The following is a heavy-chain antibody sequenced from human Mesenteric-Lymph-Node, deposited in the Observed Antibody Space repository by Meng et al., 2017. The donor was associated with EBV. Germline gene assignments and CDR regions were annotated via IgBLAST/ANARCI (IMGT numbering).Heavy chain of an antibody. Sequence: VQLVQAGAEGKKAGASVKVSCKASGYTFTSYDINWVRQATGQGLEWMGWMNPNRGNTGYAQKFQGRVTMTRNTSISTAYMELSSLRSEDTAVYYCARGTAAIPGWFDPWGQGTLVTVSS. CDR2: MNPNRGNT. CDR1: GYTFTSYD. CDR3: ARGTAAIPGWFDP. V-gene: IGHV1-8*01. J-gene: IGHJ5*02. D-gene: IGHD2-21*02.